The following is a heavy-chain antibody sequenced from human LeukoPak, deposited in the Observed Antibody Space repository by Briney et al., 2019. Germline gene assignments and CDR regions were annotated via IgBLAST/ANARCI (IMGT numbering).Heavy chain of an antibody. Sequence: SETLSLTCTVSGGSISSSSYYWGWIRQPPGKGLEWIGSIYYSGSTYYNPSLKSRVTISVDTSKNQFSLKLSSVTAADTAVYYCARVGQQWPHYYFDYWGQGTLVTVSS. CDR1: GGSISSSSYY. V-gene: IGHV4-39*07. D-gene: IGHD6-19*01. CDR2: IYYSGST. CDR3: ARVGQQWPHYYFDY. J-gene: IGHJ4*02.